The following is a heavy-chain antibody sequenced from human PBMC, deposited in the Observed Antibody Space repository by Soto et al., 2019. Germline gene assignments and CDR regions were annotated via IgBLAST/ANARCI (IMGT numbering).Heavy chain of an antibody. CDR1: GITFSSYA. CDR3: ARSSLAYGDYVGEVFGY. D-gene: IGHD4-17*01. Sequence: QVQLVESGGGVVQPGRSLRLSCAASGITFSSYAMHWVRQAPGKGLEWVAVISYDGSNKYYADSVKGRFTISRDNSKNTLYLQMNSLRAEDTAVYYCARSSLAYGDYVGEVFGYWGQGTLVTVSS. V-gene: IGHV3-30-3*01. CDR2: ISYDGSNK. J-gene: IGHJ4*02.